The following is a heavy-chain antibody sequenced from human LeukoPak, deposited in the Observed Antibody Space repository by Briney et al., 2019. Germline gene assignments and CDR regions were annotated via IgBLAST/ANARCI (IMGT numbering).Heavy chain of an antibody. Sequence: SETLSLTCTVSGYSISSGYYWGWIRQPPGKGLEWIGSIYHSGSTYYNPSLKSRVTISVDTSKNQFSLKLSSVTAADTAVYYCARSYSGSSLFDYWGQGTLVTVSS. CDR3: ARSYSGSSLFDY. D-gene: IGHD1-26*01. J-gene: IGHJ4*02. CDR2: IYHSGST. CDR1: GYSISSGYY. V-gene: IGHV4-38-2*02.